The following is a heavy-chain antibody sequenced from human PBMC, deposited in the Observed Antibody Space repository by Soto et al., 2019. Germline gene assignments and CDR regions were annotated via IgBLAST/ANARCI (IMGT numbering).Heavy chain of an antibody. CDR3: ARDHGRPYSSSSYYYYGMDV. J-gene: IGHJ6*02. V-gene: IGHV4-4*07. D-gene: IGHD6-13*01. Sequence: LSLTCTVSGGSISSYYWSWIRQPAGKGLEWIGRIYTSGSTNYNPSLKSRVTMSVDTSKNQFSLKLSSVTAADTAVYYCARDHGRPYSSSSYYYYGMDVWGQGTTVTVSS. CDR2: IYTSGST. CDR1: GGSISSYY.